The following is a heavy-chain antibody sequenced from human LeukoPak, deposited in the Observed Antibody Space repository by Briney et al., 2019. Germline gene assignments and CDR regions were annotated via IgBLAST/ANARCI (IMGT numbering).Heavy chain of an antibody. CDR3: ANRYSGSYFGSIVDY. CDR2: ISGSGGST. V-gene: IGHV3-23*01. CDR1: GFTFSSYA. J-gene: IGHJ4*02. D-gene: IGHD1-26*01. Sequence: PGGSLGLSCAASGFTFSSYAMSWVRQAPGKGPEWVSAISGSGGSTYYADSVKGRFTISRDNSKNTLYLQMNSLRAEDTAVYYCANRYSGSYFGSIVDYWGQGTLVTVSS.